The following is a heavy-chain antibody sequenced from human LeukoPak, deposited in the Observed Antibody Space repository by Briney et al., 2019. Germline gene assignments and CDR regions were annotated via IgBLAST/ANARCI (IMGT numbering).Heavy chain of an antibody. CDR1: GYTFTSYY. J-gene: IGHJ6*03. CDR3: ARVAAEVVGVPGPIGFGWLRRDYYYMDV. CDR2: INPSGGST. Sequence: ASVKVSCKASGYTFTSYYMHWVRQAPGEGRDWMGIINPSGGSTSYAQKFQGRVTMTRDMSTSTVYMELSSLRSEDTAVYYCARVAAEVVGVPGPIGFGWLRRDYYYMDVWGKGTTVTVSS. D-gene: IGHD2-2*02. V-gene: IGHV1-46*01.